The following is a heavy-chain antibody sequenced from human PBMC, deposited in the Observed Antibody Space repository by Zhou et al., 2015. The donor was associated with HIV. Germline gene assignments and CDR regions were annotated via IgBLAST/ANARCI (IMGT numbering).Heavy chain of an antibody. Sequence: QVQLVQSGAEVKKPGSSVKVSCKTSGGIFSRNAISWVRQAPGQGLEWMGGIIPIYGTANYAQKFQGRVTLTADKSTSTAYMELSSLRSEDTAVYYCARDMVVPAATSYYYYGMDVWGQGP. V-gene: IGHV1-69*06. D-gene: IGHD2-2*01. CDR3: ARDMVVPAATSYYYYGMDV. CDR2: IIPIYGTA. CDR1: GGIFSRNA. J-gene: IGHJ6*02.